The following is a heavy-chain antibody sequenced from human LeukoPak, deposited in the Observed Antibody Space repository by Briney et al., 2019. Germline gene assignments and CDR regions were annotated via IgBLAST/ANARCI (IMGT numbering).Heavy chain of an antibody. V-gene: IGHV4-39*01. CDR1: RGSVNNTIYY. D-gene: IGHD2-21*01. CDR3: VRHISPNSAYFDYYYGMDV. J-gene: IGHJ6*02. Sequence: PSETLSLTCTVSRGSVNNTIYYWGWIRQPPGKGLEWIGSVYYTGSTYYGPSLKSRVAMSVDTSKNQFSLRLNSVAAADTAVYYCVRHISPNSAYFDYYYGMDVWGQGTTVTVSS. CDR2: VYYTGST.